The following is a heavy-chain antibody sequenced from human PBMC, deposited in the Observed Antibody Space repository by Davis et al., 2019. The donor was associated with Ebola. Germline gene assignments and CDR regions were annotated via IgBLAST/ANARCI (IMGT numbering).Heavy chain of an antibody. CDR3: ARGVSTDYDFWSGYYWGWFDP. CDR2: INPSGGST. D-gene: IGHD3-3*01. J-gene: IGHJ5*02. CDR1: GYTFTSYY. V-gene: IGHV1-46*01. Sequence: ASVKVSCKASGYTFTSYYMHWVRQAPGQGLEWMGIINPSGGSTSYAQKFQGRVTMTRDTSTSTVYMELSILRSEDTAVYYCARGVSTDYDFWSGYYWGWFDPWGQGTLVTVSS.